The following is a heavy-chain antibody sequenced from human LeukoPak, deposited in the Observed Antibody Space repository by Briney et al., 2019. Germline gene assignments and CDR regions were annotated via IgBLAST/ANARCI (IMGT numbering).Heavy chain of an antibody. J-gene: IGHJ4*02. Sequence: GPVKVSCKASGYTFTEYAMHWVRLAPGHGLEWMGWINADSGNTESSQRFQGRLSITWDTSATTAYMELSSLTSEDTAVYYCARGGPNRSGWTLDYWGPGTLVTVSS. D-gene: IGHD6-19*01. V-gene: IGHV1-3*01. CDR1: GYTFTEYA. CDR2: INADSGNT. CDR3: ARGGPNRSGWTLDY.